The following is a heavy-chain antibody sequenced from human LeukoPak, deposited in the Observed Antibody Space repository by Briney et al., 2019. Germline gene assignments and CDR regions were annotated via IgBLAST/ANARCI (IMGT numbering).Heavy chain of an antibody. CDR2: ISSSGSYI. D-gene: IGHD5-18*01. Sequence: TGGSLRLSCTASGFTFSSYSMNWVRQAPGKGLEWVSSISSSGSYIYYADSVKGRFTISRDNAKNSLYLQMNSLRAEDTAVYYCARVGDTASPFFDYWGQGTLVTVSS. J-gene: IGHJ4*02. V-gene: IGHV3-21*01. CDR3: ARVGDTASPFFDY. CDR1: GFTFSSYS.